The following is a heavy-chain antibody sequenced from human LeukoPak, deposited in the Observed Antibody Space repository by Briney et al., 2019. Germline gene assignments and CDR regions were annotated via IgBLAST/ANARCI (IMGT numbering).Heavy chain of an antibody. J-gene: IGHJ3*02. CDR2: IYSGGNT. CDR1: GFTVSSNY. D-gene: IGHD3-22*01. CDR3: ARERDYCDSSDYYYLGAFDI. V-gene: IGHV3-53*04. Sequence: GGSLRLSCAASGFTVSSNYMSWVRQAPGKGLEWVSVIYSGGNTYYADSVKGRFTISRHNSKNTLYLQMNSLRTEDTAVYYCARERDYCDSSDYYYLGAFDIWGQGTMVTVSS.